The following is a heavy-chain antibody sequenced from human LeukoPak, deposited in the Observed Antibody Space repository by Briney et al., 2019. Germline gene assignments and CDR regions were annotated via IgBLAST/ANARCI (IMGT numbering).Heavy chain of an antibody. J-gene: IGHJ4*02. Sequence: KPSETLSLTCTVSGGSISSYYWSWIRQPPGKGLEWIGYIYLVGSTNYNPSLKSRVTISVDTSKNQFSLKLSSVTAADTAVYYCARLVGNQVVYWGQGTLATLSS. V-gene: IGHV4-59*01. D-gene: IGHD2-2*01. CDR2: IYLVGST. CDR3: ARLVGNQVVY. CDR1: GGSISSYY.